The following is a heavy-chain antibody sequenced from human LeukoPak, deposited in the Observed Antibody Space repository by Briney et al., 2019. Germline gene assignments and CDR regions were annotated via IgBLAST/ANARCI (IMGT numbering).Heavy chain of an antibody. Sequence: EASVKVSCKASGYTFTSYAMHWVRQAPGQRLEWMGWINAGNGNTKYSQKFQGRVTITRDTSASTAYMELSSLRSEDTAVYYCARVARENDAFDIWGQGTMVTVSS. D-gene: IGHD6-6*01. V-gene: IGHV1-3*01. CDR3: ARVARENDAFDI. CDR2: INAGNGNT. J-gene: IGHJ3*02. CDR1: GYTFTSYA.